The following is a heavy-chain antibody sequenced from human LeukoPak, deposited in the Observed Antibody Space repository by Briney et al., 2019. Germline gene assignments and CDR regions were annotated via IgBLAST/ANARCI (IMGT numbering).Heavy chain of an antibody. CDR3: AKDRWELLAYFDY. V-gene: IGHV3-30*18. D-gene: IGHD1-26*01. J-gene: IGHJ4*02. CDR2: ISYDGSNK. Sequence: QTGGSLRLSCAASGFTFSSYGMHWVRQAPGKGLEWVAVISYDGSNKYYADSVKGRFTISRDNSKNTLYLQMNSLRAEDTAVYYCAKDRWELLAYFDYWGQGTLITVSS. CDR1: GFTFSSYG.